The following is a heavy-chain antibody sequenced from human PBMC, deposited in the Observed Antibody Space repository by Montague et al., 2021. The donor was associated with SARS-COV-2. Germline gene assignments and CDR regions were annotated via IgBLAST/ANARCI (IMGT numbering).Heavy chain of an antibody. D-gene: IGHD1-26*01. J-gene: IGHJ6*02. Sequence: CAISGDSVSSNNAAWNWIRQSPSRGLEWLGRANYRSKWHYDYAVSVKSRILIIPNTSENQFSLQLSSVTPEDTAVYYCARDLWGAQSGMDVWGQGTTVTVSS. CDR2: ANYRSKWHY. CDR3: ARDLWGAQSGMDV. CDR1: GDSVSSNNAA. V-gene: IGHV6-1*01.